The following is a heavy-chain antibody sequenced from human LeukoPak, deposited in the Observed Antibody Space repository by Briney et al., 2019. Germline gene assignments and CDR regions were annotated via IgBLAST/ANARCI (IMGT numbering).Heavy chain of an antibody. CDR2: IYSDGRT. D-gene: IGHD3-22*01. CDR1: GFTVSSNY. V-gene: IGHV3-53*01. Sequence: GGSLRLSCAASGFTVSSNYMSWVRQAPGKGLEWVSVIYSDGRTYYADSVKGRFTISRDNSKNTLYLETNSLRAEDTAVYYCARGGRGSAAVVAPRSFDIWGQGTMVTVSS. CDR3: ARGGRGSAAVVAPRSFDI. J-gene: IGHJ3*02.